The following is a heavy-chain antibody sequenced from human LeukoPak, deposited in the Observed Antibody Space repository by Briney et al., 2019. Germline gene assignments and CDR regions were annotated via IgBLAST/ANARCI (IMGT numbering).Heavy chain of an antibody. CDR1: GFTFGSNW. CDR2: IKPDGSDE. CDR3: ARNTVAAAGDS. Sequence: PGGSLRLSCAASGFTFGSNWMTWVRQAPEKGLEWVAKIKPDGSDEDYVDSVKGRFTISRDNAKNLLYQQMTGLRAEDTAVYYCARNTVAAAGDSWGQGTLVTVSS. J-gene: IGHJ4*02. D-gene: IGHD6-13*01. V-gene: IGHV3-7*01.